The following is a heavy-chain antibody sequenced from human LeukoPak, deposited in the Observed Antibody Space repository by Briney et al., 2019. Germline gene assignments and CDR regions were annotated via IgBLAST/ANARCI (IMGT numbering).Heavy chain of an antibody. CDR3: ARAGLSSGWYGNWFDP. Sequence: SQTLSLTCAISGDSVSGNSVAWNWIRQSPSRGLEWLGRTYYRSRWYNDYAVSVKSRITISPDTSRSQFSLQLNSVTPDDTAVYYCARAGLSSGWYGNWFDPWGPGTLVTVSS. CDR2: TYYRSRWYN. D-gene: IGHD6-19*01. J-gene: IGHJ5*02. V-gene: IGHV6-1*01. CDR1: GDSVSGNSVA.